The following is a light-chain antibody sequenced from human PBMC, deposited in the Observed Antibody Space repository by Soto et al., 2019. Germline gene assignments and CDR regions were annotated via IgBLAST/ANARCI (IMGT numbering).Light chain of an antibody. CDR3: QQYDNWPIT. Sequence: EIVMTQSPATLSVSPGERATLSCRASQSVSSNLAWYQQKPGQAPRLLIYGASTRPTGIPARFSGSGSGTEFTLTISSLQSEDFAVFSCQQYDNWPITFGQGTRLEIK. V-gene: IGKV3-15*01. J-gene: IGKJ5*01. CDR1: QSVSSN. CDR2: GAS.